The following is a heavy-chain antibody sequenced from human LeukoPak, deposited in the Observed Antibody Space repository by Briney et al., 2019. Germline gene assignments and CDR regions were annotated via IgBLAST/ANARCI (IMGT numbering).Heavy chain of an antibody. J-gene: IGHJ4*02. CDR2: IYYSGST. Sequence: SETLSLTCTVSGGSMSSSSYYWGWIRQPPGKGLEWIGSIYYSGSTYYNPSLKSRVTISVDTSKNQFSLKLSSVTAADTAVYYCARHPIGYCSGGSCRPFDYWGQGTLVTVSS. CDR3: ARHPIGYCSGGSCRPFDY. V-gene: IGHV4-39*01. CDR1: GGSMSSSSYY. D-gene: IGHD2-15*01.